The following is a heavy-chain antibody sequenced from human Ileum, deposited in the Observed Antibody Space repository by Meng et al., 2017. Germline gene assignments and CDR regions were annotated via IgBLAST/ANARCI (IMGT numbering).Heavy chain of an antibody. J-gene: IGHJ4*02. CDR3: AKGYSSSWYFYFDY. CDR1: GFTFSSYG. D-gene: IGHD6-13*01. CDR2: ISGSGGST. V-gene: IGHV3-23*01. Sequence: GESLKISCAASGFTFSSYGMSWVRQAPGKGLEWVSAISGSGGSTYYAGSVKGRFTISRDNSKNTLFLQMNSLRAEDTALYYCAKGYSSSWYFYFDYWGQGTLVTVSS.